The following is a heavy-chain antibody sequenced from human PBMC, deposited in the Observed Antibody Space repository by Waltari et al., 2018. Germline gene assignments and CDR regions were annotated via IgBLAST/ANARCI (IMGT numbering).Heavy chain of an antibody. D-gene: IGHD3-10*01. Sequence: QVQLVQSGAEVTKPGASVKVSCKASGYIFTDYYIHWVRQAPGRGFEWVCRFYPDCGGTDYAQNLQVRVTMTTDTSITTAYVELSRLTSDDTALYYCVRGSGGYSWFDPWGQGTLLTVSS. J-gene: IGHJ5*02. V-gene: IGHV1-2*06. CDR1: GYIFTDYY. CDR2: FYPDCGGT. CDR3: VRGSGGYSWFDP.